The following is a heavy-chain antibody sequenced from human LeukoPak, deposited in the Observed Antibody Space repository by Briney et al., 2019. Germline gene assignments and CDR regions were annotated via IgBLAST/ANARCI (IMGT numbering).Heavy chain of an antibody. J-gene: IGHJ4*02. CDR3: ATVPYSGSYYHPSPFDY. CDR2: FDPEDGET. CDR1: GYTLTELS. Sequence: ASVKVSCKVSGYTLTELSMHWVRQAPGKGLEWMGGFDPEDGETIYAQKFQGRVTMTEDTSTDTAYMELSSLRSEDTAVYYCATVPYSGSYYHPSPFDYWGQGPLVTVSS. D-gene: IGHD1-26*01. V-gene: IGHV1-24*01.